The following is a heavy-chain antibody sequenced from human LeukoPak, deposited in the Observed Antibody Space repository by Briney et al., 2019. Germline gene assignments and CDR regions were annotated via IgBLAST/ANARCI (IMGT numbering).Heavy chain of an antibody. V-gene: IGHV4-30-2*01. J-gene: IGHJ4*02. Sequence: SQTLSLTCAVSGGSISSGGYSWSWIRQPPGKGLEWIGYIYHSGSTYYNPSLKSRVTISVDRSKNQFSLKPSSVTAADTAVYYCARLSYGYLDYWGQGTLVTVSS. CDR2: IYHSGST. D-gene: IGHD6-13*01. CDR3: ARLSYGYLDY. CDR1: GGSISSGGYS.